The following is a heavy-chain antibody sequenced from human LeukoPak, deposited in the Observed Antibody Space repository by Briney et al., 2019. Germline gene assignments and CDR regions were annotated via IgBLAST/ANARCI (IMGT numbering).Heavy chain of an antibody. Sequence: PSETLSLTCTVSGVSISSYYWSWIRQPPGKGLEWIGYIYYSGSTNYNPSLKSRVTISVDTSKNQFSLKLSSVTAADTAVYYCARELVLGDDAFDIWGQGTMVTVSS. CDR1: GVSISSYY. D-gene: IGHD3-16*01. CDR3: ARELVLGDDAFDI. V-gene: IGHV4-59*01. CDR2: IYYSGST. J-gene: IGHJ3*02.